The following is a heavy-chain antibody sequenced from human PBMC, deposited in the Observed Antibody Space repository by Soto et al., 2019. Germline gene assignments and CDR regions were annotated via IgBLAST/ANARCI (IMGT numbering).Heavy chain of an antibody. Sequence: SETLSLTCAVSSGSISSSNWWSWVRQPPGKGLEWIGEIYHSGSTNYNPSLKSRVTISVDKSKNQFSLKLSSVTAADTAVYYCARAQGGYCSGGSCYLNSFDYWGQGTLVTVSS. D-gene: IGHD2-15*01. J-gene: IGHJ4*02. CDR1: SGSISSSNW. V-gene: IGHV4-4*02. CDR2: IYHSGST. CDR3: ARAQGGYCSGGSCYLNSFDY.